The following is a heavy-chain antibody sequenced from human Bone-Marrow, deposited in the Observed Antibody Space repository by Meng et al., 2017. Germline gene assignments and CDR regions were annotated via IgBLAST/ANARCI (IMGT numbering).Heavy chain of an antibody. CDR3: ARDRYYYDFWSGYPGKWWYYYYGMDV. D-gene: IGHD3-3*01. J-gene: IGHJ6*02. V-gene: IGHV4-59*01. Sequence: ESLKISCTVSGGSISSYYWSWIRQPPGKGLEWIGYIYYSGSTNYNPSLKSRVTISVDTSKNQFSLKLSSVTAADTAVYYCARDRYYYDFWSGYPGKWWYYYYGMDVWGQGTTVTVSS. CDR1: GGSISSYY. CDR2: IYYSGST.